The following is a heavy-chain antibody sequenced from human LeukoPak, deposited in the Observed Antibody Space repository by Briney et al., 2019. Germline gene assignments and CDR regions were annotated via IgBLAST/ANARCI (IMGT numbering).Heavy chain of an antibody. Sequence: SETLSLTCAVYGGSFSGYYWSWIRQPPGKGLEWIGEINHSGSTNYNPPLKSQVTISVDTSKNQFSLKLSSVTAADTAVYYCARGPFAPAAKGPFRHWGQGTLVTVSS. D-gene: IGHD2-2*01. V-gene: IGHV4-34*01. CDR3: ARGPFAPAAKGPFRH. CDR1: GGSFSGYY. J-gene: IGHJ1*01. CDR2: INHSGST.